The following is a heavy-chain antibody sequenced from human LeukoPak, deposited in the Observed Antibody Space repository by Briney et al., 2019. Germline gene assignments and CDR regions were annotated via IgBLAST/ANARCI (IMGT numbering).Heavy chain of an antibody. Sequence: ASVKVSCKTSGYTFTSYGITWVRQAPGQGLEWMGRVSAYAGNTNYVQKIQGRVTMTTDTSTSTAYMELRSLRSDDTAVYYCARDCIGCHGFDYWGQGTLVTVSS. CDR1: GYTFTSYG. CDR3: ARDCIGCHGFDY. CDR2: VSAYAGNT. D-gene: IGHD2-15*01. V-gene: IGHV1-18*01. J-gene: IGHJ4*02.